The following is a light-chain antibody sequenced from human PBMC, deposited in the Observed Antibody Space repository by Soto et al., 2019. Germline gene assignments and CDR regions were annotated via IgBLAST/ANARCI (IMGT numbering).Light chain of an antibody. CDR2: GAS. V-gene: IGKV3-20*01. CDR1: QSVSSTY. Sequence: EIVLTQSPGTLSLSPGERATLSCRASQSVSSTYLAWYQQKPGQAPSVLVYGASNRATGIPDRFSGSGSGTDFTLTISRLEPEDFAVSLLPQYGTTPPFTFGQGTKVDMK. J-gene: IGKJ2*01. CDR3: PQYGTTPPFT.